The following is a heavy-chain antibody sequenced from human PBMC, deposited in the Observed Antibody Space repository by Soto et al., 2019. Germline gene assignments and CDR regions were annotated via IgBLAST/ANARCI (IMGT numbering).Heavy chain of an antibody. CDR2: IGAYNGNR. Sequence: ASVKVSCKACGSNFRNYVIPLLLQAPGQGLEWMGGIGAYNGNRKYLQKLQGRVTMTTDTSTNTAYMELTSLKSADTAVYYCARVIGVASMDHWGQGTQVTVSS. CDR1: GSNFRNYV. J-gene: IGHJ4*02. CDR3: ARVIGVASMDH. D-gene: IGHD5-12*01. V-gene: IGHV1-18*01.